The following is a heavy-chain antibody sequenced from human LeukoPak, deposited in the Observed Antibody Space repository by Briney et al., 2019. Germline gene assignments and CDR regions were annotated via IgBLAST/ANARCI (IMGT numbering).Heavy chain of an antibody. CDR3: ARGGGVAAAGTVLYFDY. D-gene: IGHD6-13*01. CDR1: GGSISSYY. Sequence: SETLSLTCTVSGGSISSYYWSWIRQPPGKGLEWIGYIYYSGTTNYNPSLKSRVTISVDTSKNQFSLKLSSVTAADTAVYYCARGGGVAAAGTVLYFDYWGQGTLVTVSS. J-gene: IGHJ4*02. V-gene: IGHV4-59*12. CDR2: IYYSGTT.